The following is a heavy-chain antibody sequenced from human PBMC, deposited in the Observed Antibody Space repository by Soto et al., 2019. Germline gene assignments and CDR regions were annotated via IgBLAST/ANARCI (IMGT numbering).Heavy chain of an antibody. CDR3: AKDWDAMVRGVQGRSGSFDY. V-gene: IGHV3-30*18. CDR1: GFTFSSYG. CDR2: ISYDGSNK. J-gene: IGHJ4*02. D-gene: IGHD3-10*01. Sequence: QVQLVESGGGVVQPGRSLRLSCAASGFTFSSYGMHWVRQAPGKGLEWVAVISYDGSNKYYADFVKGRFTISRDNSKNTLYLQMNSLRAEDTAVYYCAKDWDAMVRGVQGRSGSFDYWGQGTLVTVSS.